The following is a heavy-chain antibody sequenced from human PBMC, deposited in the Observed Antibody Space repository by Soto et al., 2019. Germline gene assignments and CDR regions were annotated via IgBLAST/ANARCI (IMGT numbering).Heavy chain of an antibody. CDR1: GFTFSSYW. CDR3: ARAVDDHWFDP. D-gene: IGHD1-1*01. CDR2: TNSGASST. J-gene: IGHJ5*02. V-gene: IGHV3-74*01. Sequence: EVQLVESGGGLVQPGGSLRLSCAASGFTFSSYWMHWVRQAPGKGLVWVSRTNSGASSTSYADSVEGRFTISRDNAKNTLHPQRRGLRPENTAVDYCARAVDDHWFDPWGQGTLGTGSS.